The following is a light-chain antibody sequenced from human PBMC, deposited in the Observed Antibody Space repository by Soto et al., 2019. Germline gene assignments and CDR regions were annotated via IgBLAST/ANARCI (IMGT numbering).Light chain of an antibody. CDR1: QSVSSN. V-gene: IGKV3-15*01. CDR3: QQYNNWPPWT. Sequence: EIVMTQSPATLSVSPGERATLSCRASQSVSSNLAWYQQEPGQAPRLLIYGASTRATGIPARFSGSGSGTEFTLTFSSLQSEDFAVYYCQQYNNWPPWTFGQGTKV. J-gene: IGKJ1*01. CDR2: GAS.